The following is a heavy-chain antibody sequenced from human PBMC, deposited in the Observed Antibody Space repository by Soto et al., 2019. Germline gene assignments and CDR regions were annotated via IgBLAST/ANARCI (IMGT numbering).Heavy chain of an antibody. CDR3: AKDSNYYDSSGFEDTAFDI. J-gene: IGHJ3*02. V-gene: IGHV3-43*01. Sequence: WGSLRLSCAASGFTFDDYTMHWVRQAPGKGLEWVSLISWDGGSTYYADSVKGRFTISRDNSKNSLYLQMNSLRTEDTALYYCAKDSNYYDSSGFEDTAFDIWGQGTMVTVSS. CDR1: GFTFDDYT. CDR2: ISWDGGST. D-gene: IGHD3-22*01.